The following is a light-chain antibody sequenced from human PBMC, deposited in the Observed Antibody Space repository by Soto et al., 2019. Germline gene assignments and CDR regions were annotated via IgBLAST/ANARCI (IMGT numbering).Light chain of an antibody. V-gene: IGKV3-11*01. CDR1: QSFRGL. CDR2: DAY. J-gene: IGKJ5*01. CDR3: QQRHMWPIT. Sequence: EVVFTHSAFTLSLSPGERATLSCRASQSFRGLLAWYQQKPGQAPRLLIYDAYNRATGIPPRFSGSGSGTDFTLTISSLEPEDSAVYYCQQRHMWPITFGQGTRLEIK.